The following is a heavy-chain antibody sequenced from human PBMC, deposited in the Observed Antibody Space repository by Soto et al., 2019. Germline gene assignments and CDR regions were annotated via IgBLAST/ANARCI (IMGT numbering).Heavy chain of an antibody. CDR3: ARSRTTIFGVVIIGFDI. V-gene: IGHV4-34*01. CDR2: INHSGST. D-gene: IGHD3-3*01. CDR1: GESFSGYY. J-gene: IGHJ3*02. Sequence: SETLSLTCAVYGESFSGYYWSWIRQPPGKGLEWIGEINHSGSTNYNPSLKSRVTISVDTSKNQFSLKLSSVTAADTAVYYCARSRTTIFGVVIIGFDIWGQGTMVTVSS.